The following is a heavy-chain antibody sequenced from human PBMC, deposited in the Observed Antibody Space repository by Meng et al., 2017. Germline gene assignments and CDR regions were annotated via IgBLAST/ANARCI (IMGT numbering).Heavy chain of an antibody. V-gene: IGHV4-39*07. CDR3: ARVLLWFGEFQNWFDP. J-gene: IGHJ5*02. Sequence: SETLSLTCTVSGGSISSRSYDWGWIRQPPGKGLEWIGSIYYSGSTYYNPSLKSRVTISVDTSKNQFSLKLSSVTAADTAVYYCARVLLWFGEFQNWFDPWGQGTLVTVSS. CDR2: IYYSGST. D-gene: IGHD3-10*01. CDR1: GGSISSRSYD.